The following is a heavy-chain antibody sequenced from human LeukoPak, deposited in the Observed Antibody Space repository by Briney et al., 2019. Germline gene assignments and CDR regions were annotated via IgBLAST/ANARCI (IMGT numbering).Heavy chain of an antibody. V-gene: IGHV1-2*02. CDR1: GYTFTDYY. CDR2: MHPNSGDT. J-gene: IGHJ4*02. CDR3: SIEDY. Sequence: GASVKVSCKASGYTFTDYYIHWVRQAPGQGLEFLGWMHPNSGDTTCAQKFQGRVTLTRDTSISTAYMELSRLRSDDTAVYYCSIEDYWGQGTLVSVSS.